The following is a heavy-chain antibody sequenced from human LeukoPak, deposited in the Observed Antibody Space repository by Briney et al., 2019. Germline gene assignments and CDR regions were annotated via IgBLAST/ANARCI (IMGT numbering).Heavy chain of an antibody. CDR2: IYTSGST. CDR3: ARDFDS. CDR1: GGPFSSFH. Sequence: PSETLSLTCTVSGGPFSSFHWGWIRQPAGKGLEWLGLIYTSGSTNYSPSLKSRLTMSVDASKHQFSLKLSSVTAADTAVYYCARDFDSWGQETLVTVSS. J-gene: IGHJ4*02. V-gene: IGHV4-4*07.